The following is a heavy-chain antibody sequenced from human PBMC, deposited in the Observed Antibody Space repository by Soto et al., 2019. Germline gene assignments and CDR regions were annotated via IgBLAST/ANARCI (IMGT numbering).Heavy chain of an antibody. V-gene: IGHV3-30-3*01. CDR1: GFTFSSYA. J-gene: IGHJ6*01. D-gene: IGHD3-3*01. CDR3: ARGTPNDFWSGYYIYYYGMDV. CDR2: ISYDGSNK. Sequence: QVQLVESGGGVVQPGRSLRLSCAASGFTFSSYAMHWVRQAPGKGLEWVAVISYDGSNKYYADSVKGRFTISRDNSKNTLYLQMNSLRAEDTAVYYCARGTPNDFWSGYYIYYYGMDVW.